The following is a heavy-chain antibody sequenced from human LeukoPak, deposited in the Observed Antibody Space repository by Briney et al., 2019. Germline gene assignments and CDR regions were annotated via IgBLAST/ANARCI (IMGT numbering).Heavy chain of an antibody. Sequence: ASVNVSCKASVFTLNYYYMYWVRQAPGQGLEWMGWININSGATKYAQKFQGRVTMTRDTSISTVYMELSSLRLDDTAVYYCARDGNSVMVELDYWGQGTLVTVSS. CDR3: ARDGNSVMVELDY. V-gene: IGHV1-2*02. CDR2: ININSGAT. J-gene: IGHJ4*02. D-gene: IGHD2-8*01. CDR1: VFTLNYYY.